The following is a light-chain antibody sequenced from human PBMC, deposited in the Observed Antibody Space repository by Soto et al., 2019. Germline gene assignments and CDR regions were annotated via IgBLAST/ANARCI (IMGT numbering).Light chain of an antibody. V-gene: IGKV1-5*01. CDR1: QSISSW. Sequence: ITQSVSTLSATIRDRVPITCRASQSISSWLAWYQHKPGKAPKLLIYDASNLDSGVPSRFSGSGSGTDYTLTIIRLEPEDFAVYYCQQYDISPWTFGQGTRLEI. CDR3: QQYDISPWT. J-gene: IGKJ5*01. CDR2: DAS.